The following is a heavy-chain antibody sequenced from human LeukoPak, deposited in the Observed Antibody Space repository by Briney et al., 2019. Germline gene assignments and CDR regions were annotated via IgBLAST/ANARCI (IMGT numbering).Heavy chain of an antibody. D-gene: IGHD6-13*01. CDR3: ARDRGIGSSSWYRPFDY. J-gene: IGHJ4*02. Sequence: SETLSLTCAVYGGSFSGYYWSWIRQPPGKGLEWIGEINHSGSTNYNPSLKSRVTISVDTSKNQFSLKLSSVTAADTAVYYCARDRGIGSSSWYRPFDYWGQGTLVTASS. CDR2: INHSGST. V-gene: IGHV4-34*01. CDR1: GGSFSGYY.